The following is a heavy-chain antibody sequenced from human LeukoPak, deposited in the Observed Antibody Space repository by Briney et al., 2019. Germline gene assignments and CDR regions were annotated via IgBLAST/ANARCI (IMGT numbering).Heavy chain of an antibody. Sequence: ASVKVSCKASVYTFTSYDINWVRQATGQGLEWMGWMNPNRGNTGYAQKFQGRVTMTRNTSISTAYMELSSLRSEDTAVYYCARGPDYYDSSGYYSLKYWGQGTLVTVSS. CDR3: ARGPDYYDSSGYYSLKY. D-gene: IGHD3-22*01. CDR2: MNPNRGNT. J-gene: IGHJ4*02. V-gene: IGHV1-8*01. CDR1: VYTFTSYD.